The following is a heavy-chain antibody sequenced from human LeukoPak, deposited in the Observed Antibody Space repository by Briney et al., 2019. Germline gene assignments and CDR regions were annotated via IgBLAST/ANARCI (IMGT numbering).Heavy chain of an antibody. CDR2: IISDGSSA. Sequence: GGSLRLSCAASGFTFGDYWMHWVRQAPGKGLVWVSRIISDGSSASYADSVKGRFTMSRDNAKNTLLLQMNSLRVEDTAVYYCVRDSNYHPDCWGQGTLVTVSS. CDR1: GFTFGDYW. V-gene: IGHV3-74*01. J-gene: IGHJ4*02. CDR3: VRDSNYHPDC. D-gene: IGHD4-11*01.